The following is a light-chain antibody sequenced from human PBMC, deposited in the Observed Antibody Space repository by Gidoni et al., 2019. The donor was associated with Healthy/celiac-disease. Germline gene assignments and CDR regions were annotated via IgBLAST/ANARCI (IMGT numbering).Light chain of an antibody. CDR1: QGISNY. V-gene: IGKV1-27*01. CDR3: QKNNSAPRT. Sequence: IQMTQSPSSLSASVGHRVTITCRESQGISNYLAWYQEKPGKVPKLLIYAAATWQSGVPARFSGSGNGTDLNVTISSLQHEDVETYYCQKNNSAPRTFGEGTKVEIK. CDR2: AAA. J-gene: IGKJ1*01.